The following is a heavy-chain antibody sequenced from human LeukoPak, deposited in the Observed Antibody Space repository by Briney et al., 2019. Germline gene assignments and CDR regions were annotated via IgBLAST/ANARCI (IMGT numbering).Heavy chain of an antibody. CDR2: IYYSGST. CDR3: ASSTVTYPNDAFDI. CDR1: GGSISSYY. Sequence: SETLSLTCTVSGGSISSYYWSWIRQPPGKGLEWIGYIYYSGSTNYNPSLKSRVTISVDTSKNQFSLKLSSATAADTAVYYCASSTVTYPNDAFDIWGQGTMVTVSS. V-gene: IGHV4-59*01. J-gene: IGHJ3*02. D-gene: IGHD4-17*01.